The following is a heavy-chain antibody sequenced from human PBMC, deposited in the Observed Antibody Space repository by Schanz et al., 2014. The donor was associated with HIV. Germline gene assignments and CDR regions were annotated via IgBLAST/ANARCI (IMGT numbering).Heavy chain of an antibody. CDR1: GFSFDNYG. D-gene: IGHD3-22*01. J-gene: IGHJ6*02. V-gene: IGHV3-30*18. Sequence: ESGGGVVRPGRSLKLSCAASGFSFDNYGMHWVRQAPGKGLEWVAVISNDGRNKYFAASEKGRFTMSRDNSKNTVYLQAKSLRPEDTAVYYCAKDRNHYDSRYRGKGNYYYYYGMDVWGQGTTVTVSS. CDR2: ISNDGRNK. CDR3: AKDRNHYDSRYRGKGNYYYYYGMDV.